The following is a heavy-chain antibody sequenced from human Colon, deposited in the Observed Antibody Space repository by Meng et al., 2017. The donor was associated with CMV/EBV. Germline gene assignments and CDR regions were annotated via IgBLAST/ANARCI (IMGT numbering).Heavy chain of an antibody. Sequence: SVKVSCKASGGTFNKFAIIWVRQAPGQGLEWMGGIVPMYDTTYYAQKFQGRVTITTDASTTTVYMELSSLRSEDTALYYCARRSSGGTYYLLGGENWFDPWGQGTLVTVSS. J-gene: IGHJ5*02. CDR1: GGTFNKFA. CDR3: ARRSSGGTYYLLGGENWFDP. CDR2: IVPMYDTT. V-gene: IGHV1-69*05. D-gene: IGHD1-26*01.